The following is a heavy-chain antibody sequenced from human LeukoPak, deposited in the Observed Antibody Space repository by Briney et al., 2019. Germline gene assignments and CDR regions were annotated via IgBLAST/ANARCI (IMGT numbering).Heavy chain of an antibody. CDR2: IRGKPYGGTT. CDR3: TRDVPYGGNSGDFDC. J-gene: IGHJ4*02. D-gene: IGHD4-23*01. V-gene: IGHV3-49*04. Sequence: GGSLRLSCTASGFTFGEYAMSWVRQAPGKGLEWVGFIRGKPYGGTTEYAASVKGRFTISRDDSESIAYLQMNSLKTEDTAVYYCTRDVPYGGNSGDFDCWGQGTLVTVSS. CDR1: GFTFGEYA.